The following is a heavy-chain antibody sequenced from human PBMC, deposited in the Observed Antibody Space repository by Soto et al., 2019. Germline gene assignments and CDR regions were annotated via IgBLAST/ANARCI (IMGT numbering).Heavy chain of an antibody. CDR2: IIPILGIA. V-gene: IGHV1-69*08. J-gene: IGHJ5*02. CDR3: ARDIYDILTGYYFWFDP. D-gene: IGHD3-9*01. Sequence: QVQLVQSGAEVKKPGSSVKVSCKASGGTFSSYTISWVRQAPGQGLEWMGRIIPILGIANYAQKFQGRVTITAXXSXSXXYMELSSLRSEDTAVYYCARDIYDILTGYYFWFDPWGQGTLVTVSS. CDR1: GGTFSSYT.